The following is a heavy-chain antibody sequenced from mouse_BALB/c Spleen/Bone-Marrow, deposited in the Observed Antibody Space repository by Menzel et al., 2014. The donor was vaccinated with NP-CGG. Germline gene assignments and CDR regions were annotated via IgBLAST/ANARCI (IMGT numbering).Heavy chain of an antibody. J-gene: IGHJ4*01. V-gene: IGHV5-9-4*01. CDR1: GFTFSSYA. CDR2: ISSGGSYT. CDR3: ARSPQRDYAMDY. Sequence: DVMLVESGGGLVKPGGSLKLSCAASGFTFSSYAMSWVRQSPEKRLEWVAEISSGGSYTYYPDTVSGRFTISRDNAKNXLYLEMSSLRSEDTAMYYCARSPQRDYAMDYWGQGTSVTVSS. D-gene: IGHD3-2*02.